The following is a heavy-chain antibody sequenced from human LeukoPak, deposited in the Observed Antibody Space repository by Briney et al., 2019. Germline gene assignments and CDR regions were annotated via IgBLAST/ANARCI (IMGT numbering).Heavy chain of an antibody. V-gene: IGHV3-30*02. D-gene: IGHD6-13*01. CDR1: GFSFSDYG. Sequence: GGSLRLSCAAFGFSFSDYGMHWVRQAPGKGLEWVSFIRKDGINTNYVDSVKGRFTISRDTSNKMVYLQMNSLRTEDMAVYYCAKDRAGNSWNFDYWGQGILVAVSS. CDR3: AKDRAGNSWNFDY. CDR2: IRKDGINT. J-gene: IGHJ4*02.